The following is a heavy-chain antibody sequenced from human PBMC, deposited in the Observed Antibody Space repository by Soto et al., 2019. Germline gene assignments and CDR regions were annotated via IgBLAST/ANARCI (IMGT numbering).Heavy chain of an antibody. V-gene: IGHV3-21*01. D-gene: IGHD3-16*01. CDR2: ISTTSTYI. CDR1: GFTFSTHS. J-gene: IGHJ2*01. Sequence: EVQLVESGGDLIRPGGSLRLSCAASGFTFSTHSMNWVRQAPGKGLEWVSSISTTSTYIYYTDSVRGRFTISRDNAKNSLYLQMNSLRADDTAVYYCARADYEDWYFDLWGRGTLVTVSS. CDR3: ARADYEDWYFDL.